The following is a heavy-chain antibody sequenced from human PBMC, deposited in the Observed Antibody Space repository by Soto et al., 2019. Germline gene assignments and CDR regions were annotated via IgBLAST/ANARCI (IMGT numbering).Heavy chain of an antibody. V-gene: IGHV1-3*01. Sequence: QVQLVQSGAEVKKPGASVKVSCKASGYTFTSYAMHWVRQAPGQRLEWMGWINAGNGHTKYSQKFQGRVTITRDTSASTAYMELSSLRSEDTAVYYCARDGGLLWFGELLVGFDPWGQGTLVTVSS. CDR1: GYTFTSYA. CDR3: ARDGGLLWFGELLVGFDP. D-gene: IGHD3-10*01. CDR2: INAGNGHT. J-gene: IGHJ5*02.